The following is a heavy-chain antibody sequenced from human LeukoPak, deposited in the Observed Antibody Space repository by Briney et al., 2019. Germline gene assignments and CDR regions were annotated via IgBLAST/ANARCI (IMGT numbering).Heavy chain of an antibody. CDR3: ARGLEYSYDTTGYYGAYVPFDY. D-gene: IGHD3-22*01. V-gene: IGHV4-59*01. CDR2: LSYTGNT. J-gene: IGHJ4*02. Sequence: SETLSLTCTVSGGSINNYYWNWIRQPPGKGLEWIGYLSYTGNTNYNPNTNYNPSLQSRITMSVDTSKNQFSLKLSSVTVADTAVYYCARGLEYSYDTTGYYGAYVPFDYWGQGTLLTVSS. CDR1: GGSINNYY.